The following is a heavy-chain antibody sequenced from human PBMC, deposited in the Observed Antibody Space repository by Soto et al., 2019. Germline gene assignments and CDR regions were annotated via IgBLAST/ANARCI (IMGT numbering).Heavy chain of an antibody. CDR1: GGSIRSYY. J-gene: IGHJ4*02. Sequence: PSETLSLTCTVSGGSIRSYYWSWIRQPPGKGLEWIGYIYYSGSTNYNPSLKSRVTISVDTSKNQFSLKLSSVTAADTAVYYCARGDYSIYFDYWGQGTLVTVSS. D-gene: IGHD4-4*01. V-gene: IGHV4-59*08. CDR3: ARGDYSIYFDY. CDR2: IYYSGST.